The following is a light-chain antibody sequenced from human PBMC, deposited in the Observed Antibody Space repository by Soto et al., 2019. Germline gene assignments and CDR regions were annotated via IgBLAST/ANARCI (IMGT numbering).Light chain of an antibody. V-gene: IGKV1-33*01. CDR1: QDIGNH. J-gene: IGKJ3*01. CDR2: DAS. CDR3: QQYDDLPLS. Sequence: DIQMTQSPSSLSASLRDRVTITCQASQDIGNHLNWYQQKPGKAPKILIYDASNLEVGVPSRFSGSGSGTDFTFTISSLQTEDLATYYCQQYDDLPLSFGTGTKVDI.